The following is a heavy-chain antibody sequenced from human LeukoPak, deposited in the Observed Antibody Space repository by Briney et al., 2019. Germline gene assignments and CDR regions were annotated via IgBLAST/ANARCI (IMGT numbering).Heavy chain of an antibody. D-gene: IGHD5-24*01. CDR2: ISWNSGSI. V-gene: IGHV3-9*01. J-gene: IGHJ4*02. Sequence: GGSLRLSCAASGFTFDDYAMHWVRQAPGKGLEWVSGISWNSGSIGYADSVKGRFTISRDNAKNSLYLQMNSLRAEDTALYYCAKGIEMATISPSDYWGQGTLVTVSS. CDR1: GFTFDDYA. CDR3: AKGIEMATISPSDY.